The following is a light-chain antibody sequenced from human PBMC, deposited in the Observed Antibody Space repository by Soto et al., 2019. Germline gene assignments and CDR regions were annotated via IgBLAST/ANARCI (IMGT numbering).Light chain of an antibody. Sequence: QSALTQPRSVSGSLGRSVTVSCTGTSSDVGGYNYVSWYQQYPGKAPKLMIYDVTKRPSGVPDRFSGSKSGNTASLTISGLQADDEADYYCCSFAGIYPYVFGTGTKVTAL. CDR3: CSFAGIYPYV. J-gene: IGLJ1*01. V-gene: IGLV2-11*01. CDR1: SSDVGGYNY. CDR2: DVT.